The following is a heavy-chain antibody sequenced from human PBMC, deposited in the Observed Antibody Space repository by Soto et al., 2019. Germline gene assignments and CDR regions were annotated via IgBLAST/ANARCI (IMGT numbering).Heavy chain of an antibody. D-gene: IGHD1-26*01. CDR3: ARHGITGSYYDAFDI. J-gene: IGHJ3*02. CDR2: IKYSGTT. CDR1: GCSIRRSRFP. Sequence: SETLFPPCPFSGCSIRRSRFPRGWVRQPPGKGLEWIASIKYSGTTFYNPSLKSRVTLSVDTSKNQFALKLSSVTAAETALYYCARHGITGSYYDAFDIWGQGTMVTVSS. V-gene: IGHV4-39*01.